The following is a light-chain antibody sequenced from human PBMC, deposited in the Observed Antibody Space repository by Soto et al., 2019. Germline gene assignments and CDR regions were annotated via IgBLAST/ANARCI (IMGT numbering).Light chain of an antibody. J-gene: IGKJ1*01. CDR2: DAS. CDR1: QSVSSY. CDR3: QQDGSSIQT. Sequence: EIVLAQSPAPLSLSAGERSTLSCRASQSVSSYLAWYQQKPGQAPRLLIYDASNRATGIPARFSGSGSGTDFTLTISRLEPEDFAVYYCQQDGSSIQTFGQGTKVDIK. V-gene: IGKV3-11*01.